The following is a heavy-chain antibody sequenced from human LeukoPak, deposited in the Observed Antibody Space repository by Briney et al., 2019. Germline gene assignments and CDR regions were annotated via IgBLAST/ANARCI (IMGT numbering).Heavy chain of an antibody. Sequence: GGSLRLSCAASGFTFSIYWMHWVRQAPGKGLVWASRVNSDGGSTDYTDSVKGRFTISRDNAKNTVYLQMSSLRAEDTAVYYCARDTSYGMDVWGQGTTVTVSS. CDR3: ARDTSYGMDV. CDR1: GFTFSIYW. D-gene: IGHD3-16*01. CDR2: VNSDGGST. J-gene: IGHJ6*02. V-gene: IGHV3-74*01.